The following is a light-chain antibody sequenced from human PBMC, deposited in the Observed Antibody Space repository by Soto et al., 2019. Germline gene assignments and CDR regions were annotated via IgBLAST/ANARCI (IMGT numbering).Light chain of an antibody. Sequence: QSVLTQPASVSGSPGQSITIPCTGTTNDVGGYNFVSWYQQHPGKAPKLMIYDVINRPSGVSNRFSGSKSGNTASLTISGLQAEDEADYYCSSYESGNTLLFGAGTKLTVL. CDR1: TNDVGGYNF. V-gene: IGLV2-14*03. J-gene: IGLJ2*01. CDR2: DVI. CDR3: SSYESGNTLL.